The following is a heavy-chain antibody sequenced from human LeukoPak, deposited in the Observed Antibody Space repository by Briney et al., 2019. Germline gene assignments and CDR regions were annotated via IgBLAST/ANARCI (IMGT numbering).Heavy chain of an antibody. Sequence: PGGSLRLSCAASGFTFSNAWMAWVRQVPGKGLEWVGRIKSKTDGGTIEYAAPVKGRFTISRDDSENTLYLQMNSLKTEDTAVYYCAKYYTSGSYDYWGQGTLVTVS. CDR1: GFTFSNAW. V-gene: IGHV3-15*01. CDR3: AKYYTSGSYDY. CDR2: IKSKTDGGTI. D-gene: IGHD3-10*01. J-gene: IGHJ4*02.